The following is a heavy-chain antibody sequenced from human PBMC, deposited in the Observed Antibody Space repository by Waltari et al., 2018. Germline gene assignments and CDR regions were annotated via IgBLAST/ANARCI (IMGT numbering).Heavy chain of an antibody. CDR3: ATEDELLWGY. CDR1: GFTFSSYS. V-gene: IGHV3-21*01. D-gene: IGHD2-2*01. Sequence: ELQLVESGGGLVKPGGSLRLSCAASGFTFSSYSMNWVRQAPGRGLEGVSSISSSSSDICYADSVKGRFTISRDNAKNSLYLQMNSLRAEDTAVYYCATEDELLWGYWGQGTLVTVSS. J-gene: IGHJ4*02. CDR2: ISSSSSDI.